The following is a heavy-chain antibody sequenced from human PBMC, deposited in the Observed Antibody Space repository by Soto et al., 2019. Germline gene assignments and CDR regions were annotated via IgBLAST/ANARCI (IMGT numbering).Heavy chain of an antibody. D-gene: IGHD2-15*01. V-gene: IGHV4-34*01. J-gene: IGHJ5*02. CDR2: INHSGST. CDR1: GGSFSGYY. CDR3: ARRVCSGGSCRRNWFDP. Sequence: SETLSLTCAVYGGSFSGYYWSWIRQPPGKGLEWIGEINHSGSTNYNPSLKSRVTISVDTSKNQFSLKPSSVTAADTAVYYCARRVCSGGSCRRNWFDPWGQGTLVTVSS.